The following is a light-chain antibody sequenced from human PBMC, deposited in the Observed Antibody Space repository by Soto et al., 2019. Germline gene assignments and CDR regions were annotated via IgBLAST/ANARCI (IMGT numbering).Light chain of an antibody. V-gene: IGKV3D-20*01. J-gene: IGKJ5*01. CDR1: QSVSSSY. Sequence: EFVLTQSPATLSLSPGERATLSCGASQSVSSSYLAWYQQKPGLAPRLLIFDASSRATGIPDRFSGSGSGTDFTLTISRLEPEDFALYYCQQYGSSPITFGQGTRLEIK. CDR2: DAS. CDR3: QQYGSSPIT.